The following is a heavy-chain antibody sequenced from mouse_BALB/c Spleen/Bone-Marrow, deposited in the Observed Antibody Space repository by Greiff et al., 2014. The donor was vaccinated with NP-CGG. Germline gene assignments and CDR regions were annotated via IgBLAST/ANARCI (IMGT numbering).Heavy chain of an antibody. CDR3: AREYGYFDV. J-gene: IGHJ1*01. D-gene: IGHD1-1*02. CDR2: IRSKASGYTT. CDR1: GFTFTDYY. V-gene: IGHV7-3*02. Sequence: EVMLVESGGGLVQPGGSLRLSCATSGFTFTDYYMSWVRQPPGKALEWLGFIRSKASGYTTDYSASVKGRFTISRDNSQSILYLQMNTLRAEDSATYYCAREYGYFDVWGAGTTVTVSS.